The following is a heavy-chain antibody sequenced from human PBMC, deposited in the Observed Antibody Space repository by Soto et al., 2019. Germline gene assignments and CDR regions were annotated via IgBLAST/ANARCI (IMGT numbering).Heavy chain of an antibody. CDR3: ESKTQLSVAATWGGHYYYGEDV. V-gene: IGHV1-69*06. Sequence: CSVKVSCKSSGGTFSSYAISWVRQAPGQGLEWMGGIIPIFGTANYAQKFQGRFTITADKSTSTAYMELSSLRSEDTAVYYCESKTQLSVAATWGGHYYYGEDVWRQGTTVSVSS. CDR2: IIPIFGTA. D-gene: IGHD2-15*01. J-gene: IGHJ6*02. CDR1: GGTFSSYA.